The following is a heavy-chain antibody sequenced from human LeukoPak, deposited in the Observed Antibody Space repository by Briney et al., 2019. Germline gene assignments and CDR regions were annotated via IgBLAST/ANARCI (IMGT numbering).Heavy chain of an antibody. Sequence: ASVKVSCKASGYTFTGYYMHWVRQAPGQGLEWMGWINPNSGGTNYAQKFQGRVTMTRDTSISTAYMELSRLRSDDTAVYYCARAAVYDSSGYCLDYWGQGTLVTVSS. CDR2: INPNSGGT. V-gene: IGHV1-2*02. CDR1: GYTFTGYY. D-gene: IGHD3-22*01. CDR3: ARAAVYDSSGYCLDY. J-gene: IGHJ4*02.